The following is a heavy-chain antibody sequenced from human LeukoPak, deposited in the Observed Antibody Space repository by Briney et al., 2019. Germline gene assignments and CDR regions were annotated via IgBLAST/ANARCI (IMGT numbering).Heavy chain of an antibody. V-gene: IGHV4-59*01. CDR3: ARVYYGDYDVYYYGMDV. J-gene: IGHJ6*02. Sequence: PSETLSLTCTVSGGSISSYYWSWIRQPPGKGLEWIGYIYYSGSTNYNPSLKSRVTISVDTSKNQFSLKLSSVSAADTAVYYCARVYYGDYDVYYYGMDVWGQGTTVTVS. CDR2: IYYSGST. D-gene: IGHD4-17*01. CDR1: GGSISSYY.